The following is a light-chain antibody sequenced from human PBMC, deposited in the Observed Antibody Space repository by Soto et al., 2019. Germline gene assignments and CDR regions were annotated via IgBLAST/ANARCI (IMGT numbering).Light chain of an antibody. CDR2: EVS. V-gene: IGLV2-14*01. CDR3: SSYTSSSTVV. CDR1: SSDVGGYNF. Sequence: QSALTQPASVSGSPGQSITISCTGTSSDVGGYNFVSWYQRHPGKAPKLMIFEVSNRPSGVSNRFSGSNSGNTASLTISGLQAEDEADYYCSSYTSSSTVVFGGGTKLTVL. J-gene: IGLJ2*01.